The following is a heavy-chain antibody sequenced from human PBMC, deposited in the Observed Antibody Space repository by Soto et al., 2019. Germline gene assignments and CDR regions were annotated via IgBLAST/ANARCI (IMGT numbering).Heavy chain of an antibody. Sequence: SETLSLTCAVYGGSFSGYYWSWIRQPPGKGLEWIGEINHSGSTNYNPSLKSRVTISVDTSMNQFSLKVTSVTAADTAVYYCARHGAAVLYYYGMDVWGQGTTVTVSS. CDR1: GGSFSGYY. D-gene: IGHD6-13*01. CDR3: ARHGAAVLYYYGMDV. J-gene: IGHJ6*02. V-gene: IGHV4-34*01. CDR2: INHSGST.